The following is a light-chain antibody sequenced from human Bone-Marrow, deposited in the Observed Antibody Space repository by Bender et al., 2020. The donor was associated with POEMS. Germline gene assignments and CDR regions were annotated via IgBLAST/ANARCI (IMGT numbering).Light chain of an antibody. CDR1: SSDVGGYNF. V-gene: IGLV2-11*01. J-gene: IGLJ3*02. CDR2: DVT. Sequence: QSALTQPASVSGSPGQSITMSCTGTSSDVGGYNFVSWYQQHPGKAPKLMIYDVTKRPSGVPDRFSGSESGYTASLTISGLQTEDEADYYCCSYAGSHTLLFGGGTQLSVL. CDR3: CSYAGSHTLL.